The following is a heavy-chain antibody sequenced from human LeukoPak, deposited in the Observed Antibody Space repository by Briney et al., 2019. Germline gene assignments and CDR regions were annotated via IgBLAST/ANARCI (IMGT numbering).Heavy chain of an antibody. Sequence: GGSLRLSCAASGFTFSSYAMSWVRQAPGKGLEWVSAISGSGGSTYYADSVKGRFTISRDNSKNTLYLQMNSLGAEDTAVYYCAKDGMATVSYYFDYWGQGTLVTVSS. CDR1: GFTFSSYA. CDR3: AKDGMATVSYYFDY. V-gene: IGHV3-23*01. J-gene: IGHJ4*02. CDR2: ISGSGGST. D-gene: IGHD5-24*01.